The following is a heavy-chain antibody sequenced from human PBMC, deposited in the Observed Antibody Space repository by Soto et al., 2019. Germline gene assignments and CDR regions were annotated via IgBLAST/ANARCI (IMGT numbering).Heavy chain of an antibody. CDR3: ARDTGLAPTVWGY. D-gene: IGHD7-27*01. V-gene: IGHV4-31*01. CDR2: VYHSGST. Sequence: QVQLQESGPGLVKPSQTLSLTCSVSGDSIRGGGHYWNWIRQFPGTGLEWIGYVYHSGSTHYNPSLRGLLTISIDTSKNQFSLRLISVAAADAARYYCARDTGLAPTVWGYWGHGTQVTVSS. J-gene: IGHJ4*03. CDR1: GDSIRGGGHY.